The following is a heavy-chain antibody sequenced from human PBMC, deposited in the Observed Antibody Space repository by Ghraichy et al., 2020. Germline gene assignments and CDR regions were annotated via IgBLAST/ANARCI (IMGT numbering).Heavy chain of an antibody. CDR1: GCNYIQYG. J-gene: IGHJ3*02. V-gene: IGHV3-20*04. CDR3: ARGEGYCSGTSCDAFDI. CDR2: INWNGRSA. D-gene: IGHD2-2*01. Sequence: GGSLRLSCEASGCNYIQYGMTWGRQAPGKGLEWVSGINWNGRSAVYMDSVKGRFTISRDNAKNSLYLQMNALRVEDTAFYYCARGEGYCSGTSCDAFDIWGQGALVTVSS.